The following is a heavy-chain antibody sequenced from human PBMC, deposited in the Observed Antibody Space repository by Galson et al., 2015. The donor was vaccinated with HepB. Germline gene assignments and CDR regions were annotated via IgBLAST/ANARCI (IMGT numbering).Heavy chain of an antibody. CDR3: AKDREDQLYYYGSGSYRETGFDP. V-gene: IGHV3-23*01. CDR2: ISGSGGST. D-gene: IGHD3-10*01. Sequence: SLRLSCAASGFTFSSYAMSWVRQAPGKGLEWVSAISGSGGSTYYADSVKGRFTISRDNSKNTLYLQMNSLRAEDTAVYYCAKDREDQLYYYGSGSYRETGFDPWGQGTLVTVSS. J-gene: IGHJ5*02. CDR1: GFTFSSYA.